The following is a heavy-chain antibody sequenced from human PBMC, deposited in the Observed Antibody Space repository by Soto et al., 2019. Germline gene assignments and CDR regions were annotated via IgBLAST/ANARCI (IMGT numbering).Heavy chain of an antibody. V-gene: IGHV4-39*01. Sequence: SETLSLTCTVSGDSIRRSSSYWGWVRQPPGKGLEWIGTISYSGSTYYNPSLESRVTISVDTSKNQFSLNLSSVTAADTAVYYCARESYYYYGMDVWGQGTTVTVSS. CDR2: ISYSGST. J-gene: IGHJ6*02. CDR1: GDSIRRSSSY. CDR3: ARESYYYYGMDV.